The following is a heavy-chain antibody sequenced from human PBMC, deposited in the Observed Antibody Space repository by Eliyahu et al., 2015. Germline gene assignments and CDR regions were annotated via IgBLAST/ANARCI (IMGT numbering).Heavy chain of an antibody. J-gene: IGHJ2*01. CDR1: GXXIXSYY. Sequence: QVQLQESGPGLVKPSETLSLTCNVSGXXIXSYYXSWXRQPAGKGLEWIGRIYGSGSTNYNPSLRSRVTMSVDTSKNQFSLRLASVTAADAAIYYCARDGKDTVYLVTASMGYFDLWGRGTQVTVSS. D-gene: IGHD2-15*01. CDR3: ARDGKDTVYLVTASMGYFDL. CDR2: IYGSGST. V-gene: IGHV4-4*07.